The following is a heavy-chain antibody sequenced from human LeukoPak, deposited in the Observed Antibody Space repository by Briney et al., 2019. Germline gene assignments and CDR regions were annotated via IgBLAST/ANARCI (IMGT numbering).Heavy chain of an antibody. V-gene: IGHV3-7*01. CDR1: GFTFSSYG. D-gene: IGHD6-13*01. Sequence: GGSLRLSCAASGFTFSSYGMIWVRQAPGKGLEWVANIKKDGSEKYYVDSVKGRFTISRDNAKNSLYLQMNSLRTEDTAVYYCAKDGAMAAAGYYFDYWGQGTPVTVSS. J-gene: IGHJ4*02. CDR3: AKDGAMAAAGYYFDY. CDR2: IKKDGSEK.